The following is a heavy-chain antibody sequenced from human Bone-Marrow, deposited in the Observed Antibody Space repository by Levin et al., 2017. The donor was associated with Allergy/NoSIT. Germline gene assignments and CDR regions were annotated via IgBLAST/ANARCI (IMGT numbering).Heavy chain of an antibody. CDR1: GFTFKNNG. D-gene: IGHD1-14*01. CDR3: AKSGTTRYWYFDV. Sequence: LGESLKISCEASGFTFKNNGMHWVRQAPGKGLEWVALIWFDGSEKSYVESVKGRFTISRDNAKNTLYLQMDSLRDEDTAMYYCAKSGTTRYWYFDVWGRGAMVIVS. V-gene: IGHV3-33*03. CDR2: IWFDGSEK. J-gene: IGHJ2*01.